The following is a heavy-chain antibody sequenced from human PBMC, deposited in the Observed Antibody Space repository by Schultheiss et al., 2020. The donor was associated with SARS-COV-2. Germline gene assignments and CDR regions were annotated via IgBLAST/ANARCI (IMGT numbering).Heavy chain of an antibody. CDR1: GFTFSSYA. Sequence: GGSLRLSCAASGFTFSSYAMDWVRQAPGKGLEWVAVISYDGSNKYYADSVKGRFTISRDNSKNTLYLQMNSLRAEDTAVYYCARAKQLGYYYGMDVWGQGTTVTVSS. D-gene: IGHD6-6*01. V-gene: IGHV3-30*04. CDR2: ISYDGSNK. CDR3: ARAKQLGYYYGMDV. J-gene: IGHJ6*02.